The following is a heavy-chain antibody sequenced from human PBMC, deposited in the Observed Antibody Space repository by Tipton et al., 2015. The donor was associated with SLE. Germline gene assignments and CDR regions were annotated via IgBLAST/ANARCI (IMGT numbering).Heavy chain of an antibody. V-gene: IGHV4-61*05. D-gene: IGHD5-24*01. J-gene: IGHJ6*02. CDR3: AREDRVRGDGYYKDNYYYGLAV. CDR1: GGSIRSSSYY. CDR2: VSFTGRT. Sequence: TLSLTCTVSGGSIRSSSYYWGWIRQPPGKGLEWIGYVSFTGRTNYNPSLKSRVSISIDMSKKQFSLRLTSVTAADTAVYYCAREDRVRGDGYYKDNYYYGLAVWGQGTTVTVS.